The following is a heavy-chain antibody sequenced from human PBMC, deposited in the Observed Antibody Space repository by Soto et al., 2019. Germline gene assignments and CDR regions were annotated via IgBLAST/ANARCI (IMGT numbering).Heavy chain of an antibody. CDR2: ISAYNGNT. J-gene: IGHJ6*02. Sequence: QVQLVQSGAEVKKPGASVKVSCKASGYTFTSYGISWVRQAPGQGLEWMGWISAYNGNTNYAQKLQGRVTMTTDTATSTAYMELRSLGPDDTAVYYCARSILGSAARPVYYYGMDVWGQGTTVTVSS. CDR3: ARSILGSAARPVYYYGMDV. CDR1: GYTFTSYG. D-gene: IGHD6-6*01. V-gene: IGHV1-18*01.